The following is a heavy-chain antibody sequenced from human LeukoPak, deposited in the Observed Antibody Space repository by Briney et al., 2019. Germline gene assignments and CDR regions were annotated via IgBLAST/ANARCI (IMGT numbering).Heavy chain of an antibody. V-gene: IGHV3-9*01. CDR3: TRDKGSSYLSSFDS. D-gene: IGHD6-6*01. J-gene: IGHJ4*02. CDR1: GFTFDDYA. Sequence: GGSLRLSCAASGFTFDDYAMHWVRQAPGKGLEWVSSISWNSGSIGYADSVKGRFTISRVNAKNSLYLQMNSLRVEDTAVYYCTRDKGSSYLSSFDSWGQGTLVTVSS. CDR2: ISWNSGSI.